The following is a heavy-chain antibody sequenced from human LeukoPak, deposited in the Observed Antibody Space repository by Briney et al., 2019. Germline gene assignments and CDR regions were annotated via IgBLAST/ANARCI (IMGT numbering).Heavy chain of an antibody. CDR3: ARVDYGDYGFDY. J-gene: IGHJ4*02. V-gene: IGHV3-66*01. Sequence: PSETLSLTCTVSGGSVSSNYMSWVRQAPGKGLEWVSVIYSGGSTYYADSVKGRFTISRDNSKNTLYLQMNSLRAEDTAVYYCARVDYGDYGFDYWGQGTLVTVSS. CDR1: GGSVSSNY. CDR2: IYSGGST. D-gene: IGHD4-17*01.